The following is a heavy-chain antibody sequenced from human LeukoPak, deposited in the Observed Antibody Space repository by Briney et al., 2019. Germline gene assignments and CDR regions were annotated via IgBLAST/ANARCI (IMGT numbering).Heavy chain of an antibody. V-gene: IGHV4-59*08. J-gene: IGHJ4*02. D-gene: IGHD1-26*01. Sequence: SETLSVTCTVSGGSISSYYWSWIRQTPGKGLEWIGYIYYSGSTNYNPSLKSRVTISVDTSKNQFSLKLSSVTAADTAVYFCARHGASGSYLYYFDYWGQGTLVTVSS. CDR2: IYYSGST. CDR3: ARHGASGSYLYYFDY. CDR1: GGSISSYY.